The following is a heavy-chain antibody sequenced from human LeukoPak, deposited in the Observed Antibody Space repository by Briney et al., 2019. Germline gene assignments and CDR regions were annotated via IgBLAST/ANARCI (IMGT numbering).Heavy chain of an antibody. CDR1: TDSTNTYY. CDR2: IYHSGST. D-gene: IGHD2-15*01. Sequence: SETLSLTCSVSTDSTNTYYWSWIRQSPGKRLEWIGHIYHSGSTDYKPSFKNRVTISIDISRNEFSLKLTSVTVADTAMYYCVRLRWELLAPYFDHWGQGAFVIVSP. V-gene: IGHV4-59*01. CDR3: VRLRWELLAPYFDH. J-gene: IGHJ4*02.